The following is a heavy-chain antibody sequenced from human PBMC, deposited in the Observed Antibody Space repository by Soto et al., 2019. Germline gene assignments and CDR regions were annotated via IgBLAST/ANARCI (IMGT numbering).Heavy chain of an antibody. CDR3: AREIYDDYDSSGFDH. CDR1: GFTFNIYA. D-gene: IGHD3-22*01. Sequence: HPGGSLRLSCAASGFTFNIYAMSWVRQAPGKGLEWVSAISGSGGGTYYADSVKGRFTISRDNAKNTLSLQMNSLRAEDTAVYYCAREIYDDYDSSGFDHWGQGTLVTVSS. J-gene: IGHJ4*02. V-gene: IGHV3-23*01. CDR2: ISGSGGGT.